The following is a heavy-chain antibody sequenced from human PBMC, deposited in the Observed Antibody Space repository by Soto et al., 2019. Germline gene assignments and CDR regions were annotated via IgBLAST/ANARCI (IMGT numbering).Heavy chain of an antibody. V-gene: IGHV4-39*01. CDR2: IYHSGST. CDR1: GFSISSSAYY. CDR3: ARHRARNWFDP. D-gene: IGHD6-6*01. Sequence: PSETLCLPCIVSGFSISSSAYYWGCIRQPPGKGLEWTGSIYHSGSTDYNPSLKSRFTIAVDTSKHQFSLKLSSVTAADTAVFYCARHRARNWFDPWGQGTLVTVS. J-gene: IGHJ5*02.